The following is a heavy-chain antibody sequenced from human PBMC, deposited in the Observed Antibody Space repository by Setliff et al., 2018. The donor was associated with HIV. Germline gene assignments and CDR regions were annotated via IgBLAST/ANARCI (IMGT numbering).Heavy chain of an antibody. V-gene: IGHV4-34*01. Sequence: PSETLSLTCAFYGESFSVYSWSWIRQPPGKGLEWIGEIHHSGSTNYNSSLKSRVTISGDSSKNQVSLMLSSVTAADTAVYYCVTDDGSGREDWGPGGMVTVSS. CDR2: IHHSGST. CDR1: GESFSVYS. D-gene: IGHD3-10*01. J-gene: IGHJ4*02. CDR3: VTDDGSGRED.